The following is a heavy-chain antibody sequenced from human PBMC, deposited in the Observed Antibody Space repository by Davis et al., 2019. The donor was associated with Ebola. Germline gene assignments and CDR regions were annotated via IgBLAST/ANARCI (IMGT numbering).Heavy chain of an antibody. CDR3: ARASSRIQLWFGFFDY. Sequence: MPSETLCLTCAVYGGSFSGYYWSWIRQPPGKGLEWIGYIYHSGSTYYNPSLKRRVTISVDRSKNQFSLKLSSVTAADTAVYYCARASSRIQLWFGFFDYWGQGTLVTVSS. J-gene: IGHJ4*02. CDR1: GGSFSGYY. V-gene: IGHV4-30-2*01. CDR2: IYHSGST. D-gene: IGHD5-18*01.